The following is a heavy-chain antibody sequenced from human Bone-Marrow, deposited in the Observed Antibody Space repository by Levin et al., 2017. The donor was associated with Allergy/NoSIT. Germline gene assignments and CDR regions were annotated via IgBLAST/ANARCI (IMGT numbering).Heavy chain of an antibody. CDR1: GFTFSTYW. Sequence: RSGGSLRLSCAASGFTFSTYWMHWVRQAPGKGLVWVSRIQSNGKTNYADSVKGRFTISRDNAKNTLYLQMNSLTVEDTAVYYCARDRFYSDSGSNFSWFDPWGQGTLVTVSS. CDR2: IQSNGKT. V-gene: IGHV3-74*01. J-gene: IGHJ5*02. CDR3: ARDRFYSDSGSNFSWFDP. D-gene: IGHD3-10*01.